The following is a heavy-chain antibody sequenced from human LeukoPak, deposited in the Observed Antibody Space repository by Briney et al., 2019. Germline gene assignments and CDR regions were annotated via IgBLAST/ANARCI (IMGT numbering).Heavy chain of an antibody. CDR2: IDTVGNT. CDR1: GFTFSTYD. Sequence: PGGSLRLSCAASGFTFSTYDVHWVRQATGKGLEWVSAIDTVGNTYYAGSVKGRFTISRENGWISLYLQMDRLRDGESAVYYCIRIRAGEHQYGMDVWGQGTTGTVS. CDR3: IRIRAGEHQYGMDV. V-gene: IGHV3-13*01. J-gene: IGHJ6*02. D-gene: IGHD7-27*01.